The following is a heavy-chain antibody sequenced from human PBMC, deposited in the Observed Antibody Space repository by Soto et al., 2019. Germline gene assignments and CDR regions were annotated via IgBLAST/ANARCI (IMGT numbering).Heavy chain of an antibody. CDR3: AKDGGYSGSYYPPPWFDP. CDR2: ISYDGSNK. J-gene: IGHJ5*02. Sequence: QVQLVESGGGVVQPGRSLRLSCAASGFTFSSYGMHWVRQAPGKGLEWVAVISYDGSNKYYADSVKGRFTISRDNSKNTLYLQMSSLRAEDTAVYYCAKDGGYSGSYYPPPWFDPWGQGTLVTVSS. D-gene: IGHD1-26*01. CDR1: GFTFSSYG. V-gene: IGHV3-30*18.